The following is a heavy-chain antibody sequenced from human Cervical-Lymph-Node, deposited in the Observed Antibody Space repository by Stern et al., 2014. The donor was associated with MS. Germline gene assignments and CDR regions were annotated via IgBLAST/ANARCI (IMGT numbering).Heavy chain of an antibody. V-gene: IGHV1-58*01. D-gene: IGHD3-22*01. CDR3: AALHLYYYDSSGYRRPFDY. CDR2: DVVGHGNT. J-gene: IGHJ4*02. CDR1: GFTFTSSA. Sequence: VQLVESGPEVKKPGTSVKVSCKASGFTFTSSAVQGGRQARGQLLEGIGWDVVGHGNTNYAQKFQERVTITRDMSTSTAYMELSSLRSEDTAVYYCAALHLYYYDSSGYRRPFDYWGQGTLVTVSS.